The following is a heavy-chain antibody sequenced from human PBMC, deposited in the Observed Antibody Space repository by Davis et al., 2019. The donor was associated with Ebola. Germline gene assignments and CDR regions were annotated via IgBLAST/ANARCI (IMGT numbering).Heavy chain of an antibody. CDR1: GYGFTNYW. J-gene: IGHJ4*02. CDR3: ARQGTTSWDS. Sequence: KVSCKGSGYGFTNYWIGWVRQMPGKGLEWMGSIFPDDSDATYSPSFQGQVTFSVDKSIRTAYLHWNSLKASDTATYYCARQGTTSWDSWGQGTLVTVSS. CDR2: IFPDDSDA. D-gene: IGHD2-2*01. V-gene: IGHV5-51*01.